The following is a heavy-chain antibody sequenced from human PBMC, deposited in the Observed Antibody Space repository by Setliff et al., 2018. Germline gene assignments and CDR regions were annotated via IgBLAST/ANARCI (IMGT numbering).Heavy chain of an antibody. CDR2: ISSSGSI. CDR3: AKDPIGPYLAYMDV. D-gene: IGHD2-21*01. J-gene: IGHJ6*03. V-gene: IGHV3-48*03. Sequence: AGGSLRLSCAASGFTFSSYAMNWVRQGPGKGLEWVSYISSSGSIYYANSVKGRFTISRDNAQNSLHLQMDSLRAEDTAVYYCAKDPIGPYLAYMDVWGKGTTVTVSS. CDR1: GFTFSSYA.